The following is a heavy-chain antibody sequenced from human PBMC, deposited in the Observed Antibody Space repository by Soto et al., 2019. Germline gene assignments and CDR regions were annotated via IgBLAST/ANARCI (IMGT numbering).Heavy chain of an antibody. J-gene: IGHJ6*02. Sequence: ASVNVSCKASGDTFSSYGISWVRQAHRQGLEWMGWISGYNGDTNYAQKFQGRVTMTIDTSTTTAYMELRSLTSDDTAVYYCAKNGQPPYYYYGLDVWGQGTTVTVSS. D-gene: IGHD2-8*01. CDR1: GDTFSSYG. CDR3: AKNGQPPYYYYGLDV. CDR2: ISGYNGDT. V-gene: IGHV1-18*01.